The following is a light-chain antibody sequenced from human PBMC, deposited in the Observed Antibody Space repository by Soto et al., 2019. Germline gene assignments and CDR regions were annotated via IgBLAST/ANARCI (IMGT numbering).Light chain of an antibody. J-gene: IGLJ2*01. CDR2: DTS. CDR3: LLSYSGARSGVV. V-gene: IGLV7-46*01. Sequence: QTVVTQEPSLTVSPGGTVTLTCGSSTGAVTSGHYPYWFQQKPGQAPRTLIYDTSNKPSWTPARFSCSLLGGKAALTLSGAQPEDEAEYYCLLSYSGARSGVVFGGGTKLTVL. CDR1: TGAVTSGHY.